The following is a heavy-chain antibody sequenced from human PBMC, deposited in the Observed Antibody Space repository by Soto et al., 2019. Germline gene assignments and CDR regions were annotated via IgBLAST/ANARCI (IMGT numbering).Heavy chain of an antibody. CDR3: AADSRGGPHDAFEI. V-gene: IGHV1-58*02. CDR2: IVVGSGNT. CDR1: GFTFTSSA. D-gene: IGHD2-15*01. Sequence: SVKVSCKASGFTFTSSAMQWVRQARGQRLEWIGWIVVGSGNTNYAQKFQERVTITRDMSTSTAYMELSSLRSEDTAVYYCAADSRGGPHDAFEIWGQGTMVTVSS. J-gene: IGHJ3*02.